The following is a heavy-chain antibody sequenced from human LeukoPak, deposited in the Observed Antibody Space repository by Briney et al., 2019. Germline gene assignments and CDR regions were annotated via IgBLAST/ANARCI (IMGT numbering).Heavy chain of an antibody. CDR3: VRDLRSTIFGVVAYFDY. D-gene: IGHD3-3*01. Sequence: TSVKVSCKASGYTFTGYYMHWVRQAPGQGLEWMGWINPNSGGTNYAQKFQGRVTMTRDTSISTAYMELSRLRSDDTAVYYCVRDLRSTIFGVVAYFDYWGQGTLVTVSS. CDR1: GYTFTGYY. CDR2: INPNSGGT. J-gene: IGHJ4*02. V-gene: IGHV1-2*02.